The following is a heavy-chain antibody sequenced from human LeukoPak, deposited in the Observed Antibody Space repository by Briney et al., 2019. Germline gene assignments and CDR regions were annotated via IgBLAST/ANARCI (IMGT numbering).Heavy chain of an antibody. D-gene: IGHD2-2*01. Sequence: SETLSLTCTVSGGSISSYYWNWIRQPPGKGLEWIGYIYYSGSTYYNPSLKSRVTISVDTSKNQFSLKLSSVTAADTAVYYCARGQGNQLLSGYYYYYGMDVWGQGTTVTVSS. V-gene: IGHV4-30-4*08. CDR3: ARGQGNQLLSGYYYYYGMDV. CDR1: GGSISSYY. J-gene: IGHJ6*02. CDR2: IYYSGST.